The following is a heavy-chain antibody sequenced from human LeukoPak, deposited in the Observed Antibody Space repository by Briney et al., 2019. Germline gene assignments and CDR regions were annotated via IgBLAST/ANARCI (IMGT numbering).Heavy chain of an antibody. CDR2: IYHSGST. D-gene: IGHD6-19*01. Sequence: PGGSLRLSCAASGFTFSSYWMSWVRQAPGKGLEWIGYIYHSGSTYYNPSLKSRVTISVDRSKNQFSLKLSSVTAADTAVYYCARSTVADAFDIWGQGTMVTVSS. CDR3: ARSTVADAFDI. V-gene: IGHV4-4*02. J-gene: IGHJ3*02. CDR1: GFTFSSYW.